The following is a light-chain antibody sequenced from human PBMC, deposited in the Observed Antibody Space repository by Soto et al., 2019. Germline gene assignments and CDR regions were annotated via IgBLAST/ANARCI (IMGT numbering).Light chain of an antibody. CDR2: DAS. V-gene: IGKV3-11*01. CDR1: QSVSSY. J-gene: IGKJ1*01. CDR3: QQRSNWTRT. Sequence: EIVLTQSPATLSLSPGERATLSCRASQSVSSYLAWYQQKPGQAPRLLIYDASNRATGIPARFSGSGSGTDFNLTISRLETEDFAVYYCQQRSNWTRTFGQGTKLDIK.